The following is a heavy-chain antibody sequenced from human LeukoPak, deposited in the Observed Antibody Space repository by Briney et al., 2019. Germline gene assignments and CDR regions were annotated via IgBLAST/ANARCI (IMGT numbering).Heavy chain of an antibody. J-gene: IGHJ3*01. Sequence: GGSLRLSCSASGFTFRSYWMHWVRQAPGMGLVWLSRINGDGTITSYADSVKGRFTISRDIAKNTLYLQMNSLRVEDTAIYYCAKDIQLSTWGLGTMVTVSS. D-gene: IGHD5-24*01. CDR2: INGDGTIT. CDR1: GFTFRSYW. V-gene: IGHV3-74*01. CDR3: AKDIQLST.